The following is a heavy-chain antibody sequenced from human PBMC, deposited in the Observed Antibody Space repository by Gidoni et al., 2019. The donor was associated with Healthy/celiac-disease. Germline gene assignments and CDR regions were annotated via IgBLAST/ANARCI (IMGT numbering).Heavy chain of an antibody. CDR1: GYTFTSYA. D-gene: IGHD3-22*01. Sequence: QVQLVQSGAEEKKPGASVKASCKASGYTFTSYAMHWVRQDPGQRPEWMGWINAGNGNTKYSQKFQGRVTITRDTSASTAYMELSSLRSEDTAVYYCARAPYYYDSSGLIDYWGQGTLVTVSS. J-gene: IGHJ4*02. CDR2: INAGNGNT. CDR3: ARAPYYYDSSGLIDY. V-gene: IGHV1-3*05.